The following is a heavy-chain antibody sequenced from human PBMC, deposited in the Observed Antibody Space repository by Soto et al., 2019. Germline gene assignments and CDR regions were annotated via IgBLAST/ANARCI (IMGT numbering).Heavy chain of an antibody. J-gene: IGHJ4*02. CDR1: GFSFGDSY. CDR3: AKTRVADSGYYFGH. Sequence: QVQLVESGGGLVKPGGSLRLSCAASGFSFGDSYMSWIRQSAGKGLEWLSYISGGSSYTKYAESVKGRFTISRDNARRSLFLQVNGLRADDTAIYYCAKTRVADSGYYFGHWGQGTMVTVSS. CDR2: ISGGSSYT. D-gene: IGHD3-10*01. V-gene: IGHV3-11*05.